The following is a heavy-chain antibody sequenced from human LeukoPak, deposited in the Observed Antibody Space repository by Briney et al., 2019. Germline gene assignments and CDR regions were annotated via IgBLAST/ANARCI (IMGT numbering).Heavy chain of an antibody. CDR3: ARDRYGVGLAHFDY. CDR1: GYTFTSYA. J-gene: IGHJ4*02. Sequence: ASVKVSCKASGYTFTSYAMHWVRQAPGQGLEWMGWITPSGGTNYPQKFQGRVAITRDTSITTAYMDLSRLTSDDTAVYYCARDRYGVGLAHFDYGGRGPRDTVPS. D-gene: IGHD3-10*01. CDR2: ITPSGGT. V-gene: IGHV1-2*02.